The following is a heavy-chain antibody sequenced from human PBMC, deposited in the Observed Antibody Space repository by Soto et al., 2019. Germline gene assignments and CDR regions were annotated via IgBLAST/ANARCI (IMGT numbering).Heavy chain of an antibody. V-gene: IGHV4-30-2*01. CDR3: ARDPLEGYWFDP. CDR1: GGSISSGGYS. J-gene: IGHJ5*02. Sequence: QLQLQESGSGLVRPSQTLSLTCAVSGGSISSGGYSWNWIRQPPGKGLEWIGYIYHSGSTLYNPSLKSPVTISVHQSKNQFSLKLSSVTAADTAVLYYARDPLEGYWFDPWGQRPLVTVSS. CDR2: IYHSGST.